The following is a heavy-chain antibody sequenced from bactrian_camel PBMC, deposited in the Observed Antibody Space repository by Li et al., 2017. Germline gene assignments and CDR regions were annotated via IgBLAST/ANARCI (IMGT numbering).Heavy chain of an antibody. J-gene: IGHJ4*01. CDR3: AARGGGCHTSPEEYSD. CDR1: GFAFNLFS. Sequence: VQLVESGGGLVQPGESLRLSCVASGFAFNLFSMSWVRQAPGKGLEWVSSINRDSGTSAYQNSLKGRFTMFRDNAKNTMYLQMNNLSPEDTAMYHCAARGGGCHTSPEEYSDWGQGTQVTVS. CDR2: INRDSGTS. D-gene: IGHD7*01. V-gene: IGHV3S40*01.